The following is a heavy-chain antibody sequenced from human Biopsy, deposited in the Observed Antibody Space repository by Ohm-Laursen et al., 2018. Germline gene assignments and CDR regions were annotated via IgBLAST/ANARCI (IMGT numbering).Heavy chain of an antibody. CDR3: ARDLLEWSLPS. J-gene: IGHJ4*02. CDR2: IYPNSGDT. D-gene: IGHD3-3*01. Sequence: ASVKVSCKASGYTFTNYGISWVRQAPGQGLEWMGSIYPNSGDTDFAQKFQGRVSMTRDTSVSTAYLELSSLRSDDTAIYYCARDLLEWSLPSWGQGTLVTVSS. CDR1: GYTFTNYG. V-gene: IGHV1-2*02.